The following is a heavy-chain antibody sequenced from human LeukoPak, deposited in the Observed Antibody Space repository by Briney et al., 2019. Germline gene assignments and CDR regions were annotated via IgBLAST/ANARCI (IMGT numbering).Heavy chain of an antibody. D-gene: IGHD3-10*01. J-gene: IGHJ4*02. CDR2: INPNSGGT. CDR3: AREPDGSGSYSFDY. V-gene: IGHV1-2*02. CDR1: GYTFTGYY. Sequence: GASVKVSCKASGYTFTGYYMHWGRQAPGQGLEWMGWINPNSGGTNYAQKFQGRVTMTRDTSISTAYMELSRLRSDDTAVYYCAREPDGSGSYSFDYWGQGTLVTVSS.